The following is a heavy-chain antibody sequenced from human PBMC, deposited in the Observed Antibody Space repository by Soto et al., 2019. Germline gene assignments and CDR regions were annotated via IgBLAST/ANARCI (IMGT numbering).Heavy chain of an antibody. Sequence: SETLSLTCTVSGGSVRSGNFYWSWIRQPPGKGLERIGYIYYNGNTNYNPSLKSRVTISVDMSKNQFSLKLSSVTAADTAVYYCARGPLVTPYFDYWGQGTLVTVPQ. V-gene: IGHV4-61*01. J-gene: IGHJ4*02. CDR1: GGSVRSGNFY. CDR2: IYYNGNT. CDR3: ARGPLVTPYFDY. D-gene: IGHD2-21*02.